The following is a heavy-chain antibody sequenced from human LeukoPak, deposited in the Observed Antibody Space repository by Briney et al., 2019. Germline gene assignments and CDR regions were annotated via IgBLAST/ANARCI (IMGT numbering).Heavy chain of an antibody. CDR3: GARPGEVAVPYDY. D-gene: IGHD2-21*01. Sequence: GGSLRLSCAASGLTFNTHAMTWVRQAPGKGLEWVSVISGSGDFTYYADSVKGRFTISRDSSKNTLYLQMHSLRGEDTAVFYCGARPGEVAVPYDYWGQGTLVTVSS. J-gene: IGHJ4*02. CDR1: GLTFNTHA. CDR2: ISGSGDFT. V-gene: IGHV3-23*01.